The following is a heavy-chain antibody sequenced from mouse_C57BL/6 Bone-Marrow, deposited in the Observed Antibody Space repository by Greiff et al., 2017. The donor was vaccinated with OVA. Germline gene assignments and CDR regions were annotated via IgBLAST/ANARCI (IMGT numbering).Heavy chain of an antibody. J-gene: IGHJ4*01. Sequence: QVQLQESGPELVKPGASVKISCKASGYAFSSSWMNWVKQRPGKGLEWIGRIYPGDGDTNYNGKFKGKATLTVDKSSSTAYMQLSSLTSEDSAVYYCARHDGYYYDYWGQGTSVTVSS. V-gene: IGHV1-82*01. CDR2: IYPGDGDT. CDR3: ARHDGYYYDY. CDR1: GYAFSSSW. D-gene: IGHD2-3*01.